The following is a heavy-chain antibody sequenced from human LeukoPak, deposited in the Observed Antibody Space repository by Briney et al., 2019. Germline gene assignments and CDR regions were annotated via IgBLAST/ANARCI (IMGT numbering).Heavy chain of an antibody. D-gene: IGHD3-3*01. CDR3: ARDDPGSRYDFWSGYYRRYYYYYYMDV. Sequence: GASVKVSCKASGYTFTSYGISWVRQAPGQGLEWMGWISAYNGNTNYAQKLQGRVTMTTDTSTSTAYMELRSLRSDDTAVYYCARDDPGSRYDFWSGYYRRYYYYYYMDVWGKGTTVTVSS. CDR2: ISAYNGNT. CDR1: GYTFTSYG. J-gene: IGHJ6*03. V-gene: IGHV1-18*01.